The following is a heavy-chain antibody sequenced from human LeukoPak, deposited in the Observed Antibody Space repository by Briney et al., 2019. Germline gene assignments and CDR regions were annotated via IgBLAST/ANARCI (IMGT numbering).Heavy chain of an antibody. J-gene: IGHJ4*02. CDR1: GFIVSSNY. Sequence: PGGSLGLSCAASGFIVSSNYMSWVRQAPGKGLEWVAVLSSDGTDKHYADSVKGRFTISRDNSKNTLYVQMNSLRGEDTAVYYCARDLSGAADYYFDYWGQGTLVTVSS. CDR3: ARDLSGAADYYFDY. CDR2: LSSDGTDK. D-gene: IGHD6-19*01. V-gene: IGHV3-30-3*01.